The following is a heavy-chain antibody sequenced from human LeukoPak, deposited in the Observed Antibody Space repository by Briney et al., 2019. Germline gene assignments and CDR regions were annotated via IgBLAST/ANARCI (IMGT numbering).Heavy chain of an antibody. V-gene: IGHV1-18*01. CDR2: ISTYTGNT. CDR1: GYTFTSYG. CDR3: ARNYYGSGSYPWDI. J-gene: IGHJ3*02. Sequence: ASVKVSCKASGYTFTSYGISWVRQAPGQGLEWMGWISTYTGNTNYAQKLQGRVTMTTDTSTSTAYMELRSPRSDDTAVYYCARNYYGSGSYPWDIWGQGTMVTVSS. D-gene: IGHD3-10*01.